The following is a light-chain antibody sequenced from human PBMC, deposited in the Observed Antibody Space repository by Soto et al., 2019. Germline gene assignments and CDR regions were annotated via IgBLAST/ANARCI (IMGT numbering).Light chain of an antibody. CDR1: QSVSSN. V-gene: IGKV3-11*01. CDR3: QQRSNWPPT. Sequence: EFVLTQSPGTLSLSPGERATLSCRASQSVSSNLAWYQQKPGQAPRLLIYGASTRATGIPARFSGSGSGTDFTLTISSLEPEDFAVYYCQQRSNWPPTFGPGTKVDI. CDR2: GAS. J-gene: IGKJ3*01.